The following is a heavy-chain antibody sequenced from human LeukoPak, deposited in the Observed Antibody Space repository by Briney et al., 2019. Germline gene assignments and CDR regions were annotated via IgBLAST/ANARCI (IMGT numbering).Heavy chain of an antibody. D-gene: IGHD6-19*01. CDR2: IIPILGIA. Sequence: ASAKVSCEASGGTFSSYAISWVRQAPGQGLGWMGRIIPILGIANYAQKFQGRVTITADKSTSTAYMELSSLRSEDTAVYYCARNSGWLNWFDPWGQGTLVTVSS. J-gene: IGHJ5*02. CDR1: GGTFSSYA. CDR3: ARNSGWLNWFDP. V-gene: IGHV1-69*04.